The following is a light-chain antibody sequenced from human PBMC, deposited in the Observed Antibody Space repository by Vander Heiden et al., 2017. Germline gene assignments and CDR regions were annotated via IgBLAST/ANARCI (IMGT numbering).Light chain of an antibody. Sequence: ALTQRRSVSGSPGLFVPIACTGPTSDDGGYNYFTWYHQHPDKAPKFMIFDVNKRPSEFPDRFSGSKSGNTASLTISGLQSEDEADYYCCSYAGSNAFVFGTGTKVTVL. CDR1: TSDDGGYNY. CDR3: CSYAGSNAFV. J-gene: IGLJ1*01. V-gene: IGLV2-11*01. CDR2: DVN.